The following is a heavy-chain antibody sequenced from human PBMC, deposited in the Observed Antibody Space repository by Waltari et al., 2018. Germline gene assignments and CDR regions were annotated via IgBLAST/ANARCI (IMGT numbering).Heavy chain of an antibody. CDR1: GFTFDDYA. J-gene: IGHJ4*02. D-gene: IGHD4-17*01. CDR2: ISWNSGSI. V-gene: IGHV3-9*01. Sequence: EVQLVESGGGLVQPGRSLRLSCAASGFTFDDYAMHWVRQAPGKGLEWVSGISWNSGSIGYADSVKGRFTISRDNAKNSLYLQMNRLRAEDTALYYCAKDMRATVTPELDYWGQGTLVTVSS. CDR3: AKDMRATVTPELDY.